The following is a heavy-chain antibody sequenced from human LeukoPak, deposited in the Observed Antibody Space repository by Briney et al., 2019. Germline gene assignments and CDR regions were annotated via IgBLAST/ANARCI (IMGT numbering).Heavy chain of an antibody. CDR1: GGSFSGYY. CDR3: ARLLYDYVWGSYRYPGYMDV. J-gene: IGHJ6*03. CDR2: INHSGST. D-gene: IGHD3-16*02. V-gene: IGHV4-34*01. Sequence: PSETLSLTCAVYGGSFSGYYWSWIRQPPGKGLEWIWEINHSGSTNYNPSLKSRVTISVDTSKNQFSLKLSSVTAADTAVYYCARLLYDYVWGSYRYPGYMDVWGKGTTVTVSS.